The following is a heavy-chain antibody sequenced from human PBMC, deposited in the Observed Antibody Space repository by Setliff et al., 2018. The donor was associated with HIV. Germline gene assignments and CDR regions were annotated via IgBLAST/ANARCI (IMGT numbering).Heavy chain of an antibody. J-gene: IGHJ4*01. V-gene: IGHV1-3*01. CDR2: IHVGKSDT. Sequence: ASVKVSCKASGYTFTTYSMHWVRQAPGQSLEWLGWIHVGKSDTKYSQNFQGRIAISTDTSANTAYMELSSLRSDDTAVYFCVRGALLAAFDFDYWGQGTLVTVS. D-gene: IGHD3-10*01. CDR1: GYTFTTYS. CDR3: VRGALLAAFDFDY.